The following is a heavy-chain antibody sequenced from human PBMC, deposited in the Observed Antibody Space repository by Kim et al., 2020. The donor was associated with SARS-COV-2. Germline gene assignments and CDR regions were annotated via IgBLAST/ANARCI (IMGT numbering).Heavy chain of an antibody. Sequence: GGSLRLSCAASGFTFSSYAMHWVRQAPGKGLEWVAVISYDGSNKYYVDSVKGRFTISRENSKNTLYLQMNSLRAEDTAVYYCARDKGINYDYIWGSYRYSPPDYWGQGTLVTVSS. D-gene: IGHD3-16*02. V-gene: IGHV3-30*04. CDR2: ISYDGSNK. J-gene: IGHJ4*02. CDR3: ARDKGINYDYIWGSYRYSPPDY. CDR1: GFTFSSYA.